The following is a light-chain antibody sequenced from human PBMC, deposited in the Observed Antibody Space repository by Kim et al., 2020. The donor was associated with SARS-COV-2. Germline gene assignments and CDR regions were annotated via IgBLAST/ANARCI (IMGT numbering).Light chain of an antibody. CDR3: SAWDSSLSAWV. J-gene: IGLJ3*02. CDR2: RNN. V-gene: IGLV10-54*04. CDR1: SNNVGNQG. Sequence: QAGLTQPPSVSKGLRQTATLTCTGNSNNVGNQGAAWLQQHQGHPPKLLSYRNNNRPSGISERFSASRSGNTVSLTITGLQYEDEADYYCSAWDSSLSAWVFGGGTKLTVL.